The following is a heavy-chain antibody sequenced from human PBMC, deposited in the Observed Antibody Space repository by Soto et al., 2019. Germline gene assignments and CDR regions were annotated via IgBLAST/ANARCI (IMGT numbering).Heavy chain of an antibody. CDR2: IYYSGST. J-gene: IGHJ4*02. V-gene: IGHV4-59*01. CDR3: ARAYGDYVFDY. Sequence: SETLSLTCTVSGGSISSYYWSWIRQPPGKGLEWIGYIYYSGSTNYNPSLKSRVTISVDTSKNQFSLKLSSVTAADTAVYYCARAYGDYVFDYWGQGTLVNVSS. CDR1: GGSISSYY. D-gene: IGHD4-17*01.